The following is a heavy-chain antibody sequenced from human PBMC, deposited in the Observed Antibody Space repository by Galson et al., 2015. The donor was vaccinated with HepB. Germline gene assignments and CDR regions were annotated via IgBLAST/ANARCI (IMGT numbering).Heavy chain of an antibody. D-gene: IGHD3-22*01. Sequence: SETLSLTCAVSGGSISSSNWWSWVRQPPGKGLEWIGEIYHSGSTNYNPSLKSRVTISVDKSKNQFSLKLSSVTAADTAVYYCARDGDHYYDSSGLDYWGQGTLVTVSS. V-gene: IGHV4-4*02. J-gene: IGHJ4*02. CDR2: IYHSGST. CDR3: ARDGDHYYDSSGLDY. CDR1: GGSISSSNW.